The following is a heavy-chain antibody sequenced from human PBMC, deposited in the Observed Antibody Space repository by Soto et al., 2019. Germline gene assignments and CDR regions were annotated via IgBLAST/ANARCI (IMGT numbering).Heavy chain of an antibody. CDR2: IYYSGST. V-gene: IGHV4-59*01. CDR1: GGNIISYD. J-gene: IGHJ5*02. D-gene: IGHD3-10*01. Sequence: SETLCVTSTVAGGNIISYDWSWIRKQTGKGLEWIGYIYYSGSTNYNPSLKSRVTISVDTSKNQFSLKLSSVTAADTAVYYCARDLRGYYGSGSYQHWFDPWGQGTLVTVSS. CDR3: ARDLRGYYGSGSYQHWFDP.